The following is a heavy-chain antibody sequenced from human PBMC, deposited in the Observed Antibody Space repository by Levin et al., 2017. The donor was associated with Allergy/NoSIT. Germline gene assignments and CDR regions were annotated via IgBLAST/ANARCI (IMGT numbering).Heavy chain of an antibody. Sequence: SCAASGFTFSSYEMNWVRQAPGKGLEWVSYISSSGSTIYYADSVKGRFTISRDNAKNSLYLQMNSLRAEDTAVYYCARDGTYDFWRGRIKEDYWGQGTLVTVSS. CDR3: ARDGTYDFWRGRIKEDY. CDR2: ISSSGSTI. V-gene: IGHV3-48*03. J-gene: IGHJ4*02. D-gene: IGHD3-3*01. CDR1: GFTFSSYE.